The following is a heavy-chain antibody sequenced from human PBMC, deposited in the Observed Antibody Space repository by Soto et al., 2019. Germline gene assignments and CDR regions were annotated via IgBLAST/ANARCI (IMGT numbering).Heavy chain of an antibody. D-gene: IGHD3-10*01. CDR2: ISAYNANT. CDR3: ARSGPLAGY. J-gene: IGHJ4*02. V-gene: IGHV1-18*01. CDR1: GYTFTSYA. Sequence: QVQLVQSGAEVKKPGASVKVSCKASGYTFTSYAISWVRQAPGQGLEWMGWISAYNANTNYAHKLQGRVTMTTDTPTPTAYMELRSLRSDYAAVYYCARSGPLAGYWGEGTLVTVTS.